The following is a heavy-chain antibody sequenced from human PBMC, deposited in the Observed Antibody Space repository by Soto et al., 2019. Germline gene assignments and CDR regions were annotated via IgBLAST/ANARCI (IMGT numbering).Heavy chain of an antibody. CDR2: IYYGGST. CDR3: ARTWESSGYQYYFDY. Sequence: SETLSLTCAVSGGSISSGGYYWSWIRQHPGKGLEWIGYIYYGGSTYYNPSLKSRVTISVDTSKNQFSLKLSSVTAADTAVYYCARTWESSGYQYYFDYWGQGTLVTVSS. D-gene: IGHD3-22*01. J-gene: IGHJ4*02. CDR1: GGSISSGGYY. V-gene: IGHV4-31*11.